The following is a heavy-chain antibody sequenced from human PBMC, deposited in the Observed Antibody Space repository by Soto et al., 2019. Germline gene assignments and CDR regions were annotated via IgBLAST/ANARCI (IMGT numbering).Heavy chain of an antibody. V-gene: IGHV3-48*02. J-gene: IGHJ4*02. CDR3: ARDPGWAFDS. CDR2: ISGGGRPI. D-gene: IGHD6-19*01. CDR1: GFTFSTFS. Sequence: EVQLVESGGGSVQPGGSLRLSCAASGFTFSTFSMNWVRQAPGRGLEWVSYISGGGRPISYADSVKGRFTISRDNAKNSLYLKMGSLTDEDTAVYYSARDPGWAFDSWGQGTLVTVSS.